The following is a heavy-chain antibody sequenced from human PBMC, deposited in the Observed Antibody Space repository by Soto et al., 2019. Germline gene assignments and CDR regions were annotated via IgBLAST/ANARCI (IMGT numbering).Heavy chain of an antibody. V-gene: IGHV3-23*01. CDR1: GFTFSSYA. CDR3: AKYGYCSSTSCTFAY. J-gene: IGHJ4*02. CDR2: ISGSGGST. Sequence: GGSLRLSCAASGFTFSSYAMSWVRQAPGKGLEWVSAISGSGGSTYYADSVKGRFTISRDNSKNTLYLQMNSLRAEDTAVYYCAKYGYCSSTSCTFAYWGQGTLVTVSS. D-gene: IGHD2-2*01.